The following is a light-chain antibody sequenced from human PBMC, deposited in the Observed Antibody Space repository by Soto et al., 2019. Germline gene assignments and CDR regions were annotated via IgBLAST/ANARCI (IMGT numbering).Light chain of an antibody. V-gene: IGKV1-9*01. CDR2: TAS. CDR3: QELKSYPRT. Sequence: DIQLTQSPCFLSASVGDRVTITCRASQGISTYLAWYQQNPGRAPKLLIYTASTLASGVPSRFSGSGSGTEFTLTVSSLQPEDSATYYCQELKSYPRTFGQGSKVEIK. CDR1: QGISTY. J-gene: IGKJ1*01.